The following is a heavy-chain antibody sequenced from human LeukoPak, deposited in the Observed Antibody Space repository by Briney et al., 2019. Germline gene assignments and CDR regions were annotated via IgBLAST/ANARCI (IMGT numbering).Heavy chain of an antibody. CDR1: GYTLTELS. CDR2: FDPEDGET. CDR3: ATRGYYYDSRGAFDI. V-gene: IGHV1-24*01. Sequence: GASVKVARKVSGYTLTELSMHWVRQAPGKGLEWMGGFDPEDGETIYAQKFQGRVTMTEDTSTDTAYMELSSLRSEDTAVYYCATRGYYYDSRGAFDIWGQGTMVTVSS. J-gene: IGHJ3*02. D-gene: IGHD3-22*01.